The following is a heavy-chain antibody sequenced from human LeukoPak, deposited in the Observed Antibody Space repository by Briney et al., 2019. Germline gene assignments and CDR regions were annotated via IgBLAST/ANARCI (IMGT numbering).Heavy chain of an antibody. V-gene: IGHV3-30*14. CDR2: MYYDGSKK. CDR3: ARDISSRWYDF. J-gene: IGHJ5*01. CDR1: GFTFSSYA. Sequence: GGSLRLSCAASGFTFSSYAMHWVRQAPGKGLEWVAVMYYDGSKKYYADSVKARFTISKDNSKNTLYLQMNSLRVEDTAVYYCARDISSRWYDFWGQGTLVTVSS. D-gene: IGHD2-2*01.